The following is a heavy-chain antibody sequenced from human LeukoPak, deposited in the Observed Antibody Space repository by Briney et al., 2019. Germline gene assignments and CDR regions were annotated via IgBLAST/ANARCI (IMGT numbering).Heavy chain of an antibody. Sequence: GASVKVSCKASGYTFTSYDINWVRQATGQGREWMGWMNPNSGNTGYAQKFQGRVTMTRNTSISTAYMELSSLRSEDTAVYYCARVRGDYDFWSGSNWFDPWGQGTLVTVSS. CDR3: ARVRGDYDFWSGSNWFDP. CDR2: MNPNSGNT. V-gene: IGHV1-8*01. CDR1: GYTFTSYD. D-gene: IGHD3-3*01. J-gene: IGHJ5*02.